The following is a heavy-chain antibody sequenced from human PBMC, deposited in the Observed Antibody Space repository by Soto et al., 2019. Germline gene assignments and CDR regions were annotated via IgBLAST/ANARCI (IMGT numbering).Heavy chain of an antibody. D-gene: IGHD3-22*01. CDR2: ISGSGDII. J-gene: IGHJ3*02. CDR1: GFTFSDDY. CDR3: ARDGDYYEPSGYFLRDAFDI. Sequence: QVQLVESGGGLVKPGGSLRLSCAASGFTFSDDYMSWIRQATGKGLEWSSYISGSGDIIYYAGSVKGRFTISRDNAKNSLYLQMYSRRAEDTAVYYCARDGDYYEPSGYFLRDAFDIWGQGTTVTVSS. V-gene: IGHV3-11*01.